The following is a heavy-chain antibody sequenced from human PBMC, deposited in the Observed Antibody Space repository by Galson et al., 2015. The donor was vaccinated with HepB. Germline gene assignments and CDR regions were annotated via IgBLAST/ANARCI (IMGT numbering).Heavy chain of an antibody. D-gene: IGHD5-12*01. J-gene: IGHJ4*02. CDR1: GFMFSGHW. CDR2: IKGDGSIQ. Sequence: SLRLSCPASGFMFSGHWMNWVRQAQGKGLEWVANIKGDGSIQYSVDSVTGRFTISRDNARNLLYLQMNGLRAEDTAVYFCARNRGYETFDYWGQGALVTVSS. V-gene: IGHV3-7*03. CDR3: ARNRGYETFDY.